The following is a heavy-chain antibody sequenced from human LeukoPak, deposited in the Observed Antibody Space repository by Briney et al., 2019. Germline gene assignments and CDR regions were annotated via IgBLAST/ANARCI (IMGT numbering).Heavy chain of an antibody. CDR1: GYTFTGYY. D-gene: IGHD6-6*01. CDR2: INPNSGGT. CDR3: ARVGSQLVLDY. J-gene: IGHJ4*02. V-gene: IGHV1-2*02. Sequence: ASVKVSCKASGYTFTGYYMHWVRQAPGQGLEWMGWINPNSGGTNCAQKFQGRVTMTRDTSISTAYMELSRLRSDDTAVYYCARVGSQLVLDYWGQGTLVTVSS.